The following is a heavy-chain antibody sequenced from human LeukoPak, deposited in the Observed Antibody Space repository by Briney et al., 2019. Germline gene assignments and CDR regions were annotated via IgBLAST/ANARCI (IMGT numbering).Heavy chain of an antibody. CDR1: GYRFTSYW. Sequence: GESLKISCKGSGYRFTSYWIGWVRQMPGRGLECMGIIYPADSDTRYSPSFQGQVTISADKSISTAYLQWSSLKASDTAMYYCARNSGIVGASDYWGQGTLVTVSS. CDR2: IYPADSDT. J-gene: IGHJ4*02. D-gene: IGHD1-26*01. V-gene: IGHV5-51*01. CDR3: ARNSGIVGASDY.